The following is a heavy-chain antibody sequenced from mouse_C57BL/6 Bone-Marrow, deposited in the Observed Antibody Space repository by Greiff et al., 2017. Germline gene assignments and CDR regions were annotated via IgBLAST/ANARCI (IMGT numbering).Heavy chain of an antibody. CDR3: ARGNLFDY. D-gene: IGHD2-1*01. V-gene: IGHV5-17*01. CDR2: ISSGSSTI. CDR1: GFTFSDYG. Sequence: DVKLVESGGGLVQPGGSLKLSCAASGFTFSDYGMHWVRQAPEKGLEWVAYISSGSSTIYYADTVKCRFTISRDNAKNTLFLQMTSLRSEDTAMYYCARGNLFDYWGQGTTLTVSS. J-gene: IGHJ2*01.